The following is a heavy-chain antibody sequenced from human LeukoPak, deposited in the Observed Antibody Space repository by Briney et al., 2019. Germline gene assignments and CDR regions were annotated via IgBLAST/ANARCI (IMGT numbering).Heavy chain of an antibody. Sequence: PSETLSLTCAVSGESFSGYYWTWIRQPPGKGLEWLGEINDGGRTSCNTSLKSPVTISVDTSKNQFSLKLSSVTAADTAVYYCARDQSHDSSGNDAFDIWGQGTMVTVSS. V-gene: IGHV4-34*01. CDR2: INDGGRT. CDR3: ARDQSHDSSGNDAFDI. CDR1: GESFSGYY. D-gene: IGHD3-22*01. J-gene: IGHJ3*02.